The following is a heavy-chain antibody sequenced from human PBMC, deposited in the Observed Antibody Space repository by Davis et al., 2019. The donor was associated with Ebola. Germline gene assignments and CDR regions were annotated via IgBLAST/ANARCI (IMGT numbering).Heavy chain of an antibody. CDR3: AKDDFRYCSSTSCYRWGDV. CDR1: GFTFSDYY. D-gene: IGHD2-2*02. J-gene: IGHJ6*04. Sequence: PGGSLRLSCAASGFTFSDYYMSWIRQAPGKGLEWVAVISYDGSNKYYADSVKGRFTISRDNSKNTLYLQMNSLRAEDTAVYYCAKDDFRYCSSTSCYRWGDVWGKGTTVTVSS. CDR2: ISYDGSNK. V-gene: IGHV3-30*18.